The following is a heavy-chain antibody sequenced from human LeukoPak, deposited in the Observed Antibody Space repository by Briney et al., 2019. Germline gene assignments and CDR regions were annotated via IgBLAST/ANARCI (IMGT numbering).Heavy chain of an antibody. CDR2: ISSTSSYI. D-gene: IGHD2-21*01. CDR1: GFTFNTHG. CDR3: ARDIYCGGDCRYFDY. V-gene: IGHV3-21*01. J-gene: IGHJ4*02. Sequence: GGSLRLSCTASGFTFNTHGMNWVRQAPGKGLEWVSSISSTSSYIYYSDSVRGRFSISRDNAKNSLYLLINSLRAEDTAVYYCARDIYCGGDCRYFDYWGQGTLVTVSS.